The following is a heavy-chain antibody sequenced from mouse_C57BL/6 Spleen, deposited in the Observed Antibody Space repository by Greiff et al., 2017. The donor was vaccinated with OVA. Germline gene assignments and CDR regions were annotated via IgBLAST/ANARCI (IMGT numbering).Heavy chain of an antibody. CDR3: ARRGGYYWDAMDY. J-gene: IGHJ4*01. Sequence: DVMLVESGGGLVKPGGSLKLSCAASGFTFSSYTMSWVRQTPEKRLEWVATISGGGGNTYYPDSVKGRFTISRDNAKNTLYLQMSSLRSEDTALYYCARRGGYYWDAMDYWGQGTSVTVSS. D-gene: IGHD1-1*01. V-gene: IGHV5-9*01. CDR2: ISGGGGNT. CDR1: GFTFSSYT.